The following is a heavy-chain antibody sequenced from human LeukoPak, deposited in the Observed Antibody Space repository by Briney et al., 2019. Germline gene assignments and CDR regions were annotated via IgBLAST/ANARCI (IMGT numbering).Heavy chain of an antibody. D-gene: IGHD5-24*01. CDR1: GGSISSSSYY. J-gene: IGHJ4*02. CDR3: ARLQTGDGYNYYYFDY. Sequence: SETLSLTCTVSGGSISSSSYYWGWIRQPPGKGLEWIGRNDYSGSTYYNPSLKSRITIYVDTSKNQFSLKLSSVTAADTAVYYCARLQTGDGYNYYYFDYWGQGTLVTVSS. CDR2: NDYSGST. V-gene: IGHV4-39*01.